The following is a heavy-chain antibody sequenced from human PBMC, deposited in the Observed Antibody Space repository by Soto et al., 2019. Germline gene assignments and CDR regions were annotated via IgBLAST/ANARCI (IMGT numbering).Heavy chain of an antibody. CDR2: ISGSGGST. Sequence: WGSLRLSCAASGFTFGSYAMSWVRQAPGKGLEWVSAISGSGGSTYYADSVKGRFTISRDNSKNTLYLQMNSLRAEDTAVYYCARDNRYFDYWGQGTLVTVSS. J-gene: IGHJ4*02. D-gene: IGHD2-15*01. CDR3: ARDNRYFDY. V-gene: IGHV3-23*01. CDR1: GFTFGSYA.